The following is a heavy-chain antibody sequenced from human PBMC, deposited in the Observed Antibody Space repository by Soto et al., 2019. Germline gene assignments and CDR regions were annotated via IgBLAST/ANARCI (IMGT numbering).Heavy chain of an antibody. CDR3: AKDLSPPRDIVVVVAAFFDY. Sequence: EVQLLESGGDLVQPGGSLRLSCAASGFTFSSYAMSWVRQAPGKGLEWVSAISGSGGSTYYADSVKGRFTISRDNSKNTLYLQRNSLRAEDTAVYYCAKDLSPPRDIVVVVAAFFDYWGQGTLVTVSS. CDR2: ISGSGGST. V-gene: IGHV3-23*01. J-gene: IGHJ4*02. CDR1: GFTFSSYA. D-gene: IGHD2-15*01.